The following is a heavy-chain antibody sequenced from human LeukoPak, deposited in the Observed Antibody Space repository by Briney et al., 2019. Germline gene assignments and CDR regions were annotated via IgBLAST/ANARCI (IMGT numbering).Heavy chain of an antibody. V-gene: IGHV4-31*03. CDR1: GGPISSGNYL. D-gene: IGHD6-19*01. CDR2: IYYTGNT. Sequence: PSETLSLTCSVSGGPISSGNYLGNWIRQHPGKGLEWIGYIYYTGNTYYNPSLKSRVSISEDTSKNQFSLDLTSVTAADTAVYYCSRGDSGTYYFDRWGPGTLATVSS. J-gene: IGHJ4*02. CDR3: SRGDSGTYYFDR.